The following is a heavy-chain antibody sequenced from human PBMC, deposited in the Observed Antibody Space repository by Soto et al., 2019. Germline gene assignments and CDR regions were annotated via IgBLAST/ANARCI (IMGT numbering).Heavy chain of an antibody. V-gene: IGHV3-9*01. D-gene: IGHD3-16*01. Sequence: GGSLRLSCAASGFTFDDYAMHWVRQAPGKGLEWVSGISWNSGSIGYADSVKGRFTISRDNAKNSLYLQMNSLRAEDTALYYCAKDIKHIWGSYDYWGQGTLVTVSS. J-gene: IGHJ4*02. CDR2: ISWNSGSI. CDR1: GFTFDDYA. CDR3: AKDIKHIWGSYDY.